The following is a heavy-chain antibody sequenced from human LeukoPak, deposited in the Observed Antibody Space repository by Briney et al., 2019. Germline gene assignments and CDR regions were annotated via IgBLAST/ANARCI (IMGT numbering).Heavy chain of an antibody. CDR1: GFTFSSYW. V-gene: IGHV3-74*01. CDR3: AREKEPGFDY. CDR2: IDTYGTVT. J-gene: IGHJ4*02. Sequence: GGSLRLSCAASGFTFSSYWMHWVRQDPGKGLLWVSRIDTYGTVTDYADSVKGRFTISRDNAKNSLYLQMNSLRAEDTAVYYCAREKEPGFDYWGQGTLVTVSS. D-gene: IGHD1-14*01.